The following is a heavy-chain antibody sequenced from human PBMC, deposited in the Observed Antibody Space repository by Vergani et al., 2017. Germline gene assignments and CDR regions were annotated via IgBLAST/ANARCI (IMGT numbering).Heavy chain of an antibody. CDR3: ARAVTSFGNYYYYMDV. CDR2: IYHSGST. J-gene: IGHJ6*03. D-gene: IGHD4-17*01. V-gene: IGHV4-30-2*01. Sequence: QLQLQESGSGLVKPSQTLSLTCAVSGGSISSGGYSWSWIRQPPGKGLEWIGYIYHSGSTYYNPSLKSRVTISVDRSKNQFSLKLSSVTAADTAVYYCARAVTSFGNYYYYMDVWGKGTTVTVSS. CDR1: GGSISSGGYS.